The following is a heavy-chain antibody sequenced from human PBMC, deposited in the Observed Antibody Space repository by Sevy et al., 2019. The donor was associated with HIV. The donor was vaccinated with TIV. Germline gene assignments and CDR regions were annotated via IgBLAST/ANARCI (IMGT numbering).Heavy chain of an antibody. D-gene: IGHD3-3*01. V-gene: IGHV3-23*01. CDR2: ISGSGGST. CDR1: GFTFSSYA. J-gene: IGHJ6*02. CDR3: AKDGGYYDFWSGYTPKHYYGMDV. Sequence: GGSLRLSCAASGFTFSSYAMSWVRQAPGKGLEWVSAISGSGGSTYYADSVKGRFTISRDNSKNTLYLQMNSLRAEDTAVYYCAKDGGYYDFWSGYTPKHYYGMDVWGQGTTVTVSS.